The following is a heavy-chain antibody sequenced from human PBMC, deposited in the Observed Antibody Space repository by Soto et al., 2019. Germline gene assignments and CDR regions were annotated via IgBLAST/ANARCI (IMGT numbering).Heavy chain of an antibody. D-gene: IGHD3-9*01. J-gene: IGHJ2*01. V-gene: IGHV4-34*01. CDR2: INDRGSI. Sequence: QVQLQQWGAGPLRPLETLSLTCGVSGGSFSGYYWAWIRQSPGKGLEWIGEINDRGSINYNPSLKSRVSISVHTSKNNYSLNLRSVTAADTAVYYCARESHDILTGPPWVWYFDLWGRGTLVTVSS. CDR1: GGSFSGYY. CDR3: ARESHDILTGPPWVWYFDL.